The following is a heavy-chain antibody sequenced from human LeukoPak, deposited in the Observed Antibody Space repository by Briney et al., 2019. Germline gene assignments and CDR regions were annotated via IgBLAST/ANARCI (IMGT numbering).Heavy chain of an antibody. D-gene: IGHD2-2*01. CDR3: AKDRDCSSTSCYGVNY. CDR1: GFTFSSYA. J-gene: IGHJ4*02. V-gene: IGHV3-23*01. Sequence: PGGSLRLSCAASGFTFSSYAMSWVRQAPGKALEWVSAISGSGGSTYYADSVKGRFTISRDNSKNTLYLQLNSLRAEDTAVYYCAKDRDCSSTSCYGVNYWGQGTLVTVSS. CDR2: ISGSGGST.